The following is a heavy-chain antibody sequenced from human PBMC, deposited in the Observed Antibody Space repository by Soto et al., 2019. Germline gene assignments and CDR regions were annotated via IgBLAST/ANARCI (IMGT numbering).Heavy chain of an antibody. V-gene: IGHV5-51*01. Sequence: GESLKISCKGSGYSFTIYWIGWVRQMPGKGLEWMGIIYPGDSDTRYNPSFQGQVTISADKSISTAYLQWSSLEASDTAIYYCARRLYNWKPFDYWGQGTLVTVS. CDR2: IYPGDSDT. CDR1: GYSFTIYW. CDR3: ARRLYNWKPFDY. J-gene: IGHJ4*02. D-gene: IGHD1-1*01.